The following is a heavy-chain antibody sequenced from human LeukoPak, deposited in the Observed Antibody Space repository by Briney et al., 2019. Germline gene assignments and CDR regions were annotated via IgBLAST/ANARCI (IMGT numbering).Heavy chain of an antibody. D-gene: IGHD2-15*01. CDR2: IYSGGST. CDR3: ARAGYCSGGSCYYMSFGMDV. V-gene: IGHV3-66*01. CDR1: GFTVSSNY. J-gene: IGHJ6*04. Sequence: GGSLRLSCAASGFTVSSNYMSWVRQAPGRGLEWVSVIYSGGSTYYADSVKGRFTISRDNAKNSLYLQMNSLRAEDTAVYYCARAGYCSGGSCYYMSFGMDVWGKGTTVTVSS.